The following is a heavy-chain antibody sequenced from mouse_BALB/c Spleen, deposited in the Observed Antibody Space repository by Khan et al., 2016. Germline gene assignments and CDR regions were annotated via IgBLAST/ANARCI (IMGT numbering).Heavy chain of an antibody. Sequence: VQLKQSGAELVKPGASVKISCKASGYFFNDYFMHWVMQSHGQSLEWIGRIHPYNGDTFFNQKFKDKATLTVDKSSSTAYMELRSLASEDSAVCCCVRGGLMYELAYWGQGTLVTVSS. D-gene: IGHD1-1*02. CDR1: GYFFNDYF. CDR3: VRGGLMYELAY. V-gene: IGHV1-20*02. CDR2: IHPYNGDT. J-gene: IGHJ3*01.